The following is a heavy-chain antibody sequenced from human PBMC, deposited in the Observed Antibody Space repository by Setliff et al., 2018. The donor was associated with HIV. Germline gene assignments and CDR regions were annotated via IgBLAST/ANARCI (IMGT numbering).Heavy chain of an antibody. CDR2: IYSSGTT. CDR1: GVPISDHY. D-gene: IGHD3-10*01. V-gene: IGHV4-4*09. CDR3: ARHSGVASPNWFDP. Sequence: KTSETLSLTCFVSGVPISDHYWGWIRQPPGKGLEWIGYIYSSGTTQYNPSVESRVTMSLDTSRDQFSLNLRSVTAADTAVYFCARHSGVASPNWFDPWGQGTLVTVSS. J-gene: IGHJ5*02.